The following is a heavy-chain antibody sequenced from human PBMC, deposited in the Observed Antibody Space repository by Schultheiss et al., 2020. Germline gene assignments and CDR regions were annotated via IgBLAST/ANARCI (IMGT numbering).Heavy chain of an antibody. CDR1: GYTFTSYG. D-gene: IGHD3-22*01. J-gene: IGHJ4*02. CDR2: INPNSGGT. CDR3: AKSHYYDSSGYYYFDY. Sequence: ASVKVSCKASGYTFTSYGISWVRQAPGQGLEWMGRINPNSGGTNSAQKFQGRVTMTRDTSINTAYMEVSRLRSDDTAMYYCAKSHYYDSSGYYYFDYWGQGTLVTVSS. V-gene: IGHV1-2*06.